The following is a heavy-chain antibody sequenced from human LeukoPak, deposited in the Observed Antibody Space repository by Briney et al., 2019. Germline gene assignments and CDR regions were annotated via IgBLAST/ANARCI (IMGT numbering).Heavy chain of an antibody. D-gene: IGHD3-10*01. J-gene: IGHJ4*02. CDR3: AREGGVIGRFGEFHY. V-gene: IGHV3-48*04. CDR1: GFTVSSTE. Sequence: GGSLRLSCAASGFTVSSTEMSWVRQAPGKGLEWVSYISSSSSTIYYADSVKGRFTISRDNAKNSLYLQMNSLRAEDTAVYYCAREGGVIGRFGEFHYWGQGTLVTVSS. CDR2: ISSSSSTI.